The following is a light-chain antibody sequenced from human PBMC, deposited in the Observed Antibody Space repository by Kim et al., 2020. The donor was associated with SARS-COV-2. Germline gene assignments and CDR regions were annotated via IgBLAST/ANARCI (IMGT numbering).Light chain of an antibody. Sequence: GQSVTISCTGTSSDVGGYNYVAWYQQHPGKAPKLMIYDVSKRPSGVPDRFSGSKSGNTAALTISGLQAEDEADYYCCSYAGSYTRVFGGGTKLTVL. CDR2: DVS. V-gene: IGLV2-11*01. CDR3: CSYAGSYTRV. CDR1: SSDVGGYNY. J-gene: IGLJ3*02.